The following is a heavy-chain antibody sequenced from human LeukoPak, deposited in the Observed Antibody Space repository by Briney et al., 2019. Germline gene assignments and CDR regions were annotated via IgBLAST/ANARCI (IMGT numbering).Heavy chain of an antibody. Sequence: ASVKVSCKASGYTFTSYGISWVRQAPGQGLEWMGWISAYNGNTNYAQKLQGRVTMTTDTSTSTAYMELRSLRSDDTAVYYCATRIAVAGSFDYWGQGTLVTVSS. CDR1: GYTFTSYG. D-gene: IGHD6-19*01. J-gene: IGHJ4*02. V-gene: IGHV1-18*01. CDR2: ISAYNGNT. CDR3: ATRIAVAGSFDY.